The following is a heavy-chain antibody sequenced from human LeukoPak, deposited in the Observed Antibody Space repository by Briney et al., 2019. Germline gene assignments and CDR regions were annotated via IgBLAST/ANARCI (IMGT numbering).Heavy chain of an antibody. D-gene: IGHD6-13*01. CDR1: GFTFSIYS. J-gene: IGHJ4*02. Sequence: PGGSLRLSCAASGFTFSIYSMNWVRQAPGKGLEWVSSISSSSSYIYYADSVKGRFTISRDNAKNSLYLQMNSLRAEDTAVYYCARGSGIAAAVVWGQGTLVTVSS. CDR2: ISSSSSYI. CDR3: ARGSGIAAAVV. V-gene: IGHV3-21*01.